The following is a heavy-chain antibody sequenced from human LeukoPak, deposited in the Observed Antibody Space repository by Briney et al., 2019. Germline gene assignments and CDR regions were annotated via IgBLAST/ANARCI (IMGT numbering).Heavy chain of an antibody. V-gene: IGHV3-23*01. CDR3: AKKSKEPANRCPTLDY. Sequence: GGSLRLSCAASGFSFSAYAMNWVRQAPGKGLEWVSAINGPGDTTYCANSVKGRFTISRDNSKNTLSLQMNSLGAEDTAIYFCAKKSKEPANRCPTLDYWGQGTLVTVSS. D-gene: IGHD2-2*01. CDR2: INGPGDTT. CDR1: GFSFSAYA. J-gene: IGHJ4*02.